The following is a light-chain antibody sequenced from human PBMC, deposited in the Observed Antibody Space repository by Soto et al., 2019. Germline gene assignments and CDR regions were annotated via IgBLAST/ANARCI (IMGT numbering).Light chain of an antibody. J-gene: IGKJ1*01. CDR1: QSVSSAY. CDR2: AAS. Sequence: EIVLTQAPGILSLSPGERATLSCRSSQSVSSAYLAWYQHKPGQPPTLLIYAASSRVTGIPDRFSGSGSGTYFTLTISRLEPEDFAVYYCQPYGSSSTWTFGQGTKVELK. CDR3: QPYGSSSTWT. V-gene: IGKV3-20*01.